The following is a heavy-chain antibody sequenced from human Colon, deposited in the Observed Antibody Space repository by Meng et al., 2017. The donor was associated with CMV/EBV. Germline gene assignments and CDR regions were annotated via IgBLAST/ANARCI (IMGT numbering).Heavy chain of an antibody. V-gene: IGHV3-11*01. Sequence: GESLKISCATSGFTFSDYYMSWIRQAPGKGLEWVAYINSGGGTIYAESVKGRFTISRDNAKNSLYLQMNSLRAEDTALYYCAKVPAADYYYYGMDVWGQGTTVTVSS. CDR1: GFTFSDYY. CDR2: INSGGGTI. D-gene: IGHD2-2*01. J-gene: IGHJ6*02. CDR3: AKVPAADYYYYGMDV.